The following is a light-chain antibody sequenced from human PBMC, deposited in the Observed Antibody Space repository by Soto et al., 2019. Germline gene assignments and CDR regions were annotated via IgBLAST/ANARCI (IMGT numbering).Light chain of an antibody. V-gene: IGLV2-14*01. CDR2: NVS. J-gene: IGLJ1*01. CDR1: SSDVGGYNY. Sequence: ALTQAASVSGSPGQSITISCTGTSSDVGGYNYVSWYQQFPGKVPKLLIYNVSNRPSGVSNRFSGSKSGNTASLTISGLQAEDEADYFCTSSTSGSLYVFGTGTKVTVL. CDR3: TSSTSGSLYV.